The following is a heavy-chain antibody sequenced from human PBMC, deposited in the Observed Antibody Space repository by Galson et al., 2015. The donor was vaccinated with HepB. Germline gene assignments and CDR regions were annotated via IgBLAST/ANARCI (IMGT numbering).Heavy chain of an antibody. CDR2: IDPSDSYI. CDR3: ARQVSDYYGMDV. J-gene: IGHJ6*02. D-gene: IGHD3-3*01. V-gene: IGHV5-10-1*04. Sequence: QSGAEVKKPGESLRISCKGSGYSFTSYWMSWVRQMPRKGLEWMGIIDPSDSYIKYSPSFQGQVIISVDKSISTAYLQWSSLKASDSAMYYCARQVSDYYGMDVWGQGTAVTVSS. CDR1: GYSFTSYW.